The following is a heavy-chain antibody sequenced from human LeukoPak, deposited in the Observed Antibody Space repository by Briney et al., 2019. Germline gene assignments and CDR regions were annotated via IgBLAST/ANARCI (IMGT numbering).Heavy chain of an antibody. CDR2: MHYSGST. V-gene: IGHV4-39*01. CDR1: SSYW. Sequence: SSYWMSWVRQPPGKGLEWIGTMHYSGSTYSNPSLKSRVSISRDTSKNQISLKLRSVTAADTAVYYCARQGYANDAFDIWGQGTMVTVSS. J-gene: IGHJ3*02. D-gene: IGHD2-2*01. CDR3: ARQGYANDAFDI.